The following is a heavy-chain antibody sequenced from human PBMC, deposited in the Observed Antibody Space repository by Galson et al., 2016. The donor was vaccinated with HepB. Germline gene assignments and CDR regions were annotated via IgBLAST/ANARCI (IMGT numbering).Heavy chain of an antibody. CDR3: AKVGDSSWFDS. Sequence: SLRLSCATSGFSFNNIAMSWVRQAPGKGLEWVSALIATSGRTYYADSVKDCFTISRDISKNTLSLHMTSLRVEDTAVYYCAKVGDSSWFDSWGQGTLVTVSS. CDR1: GFSFNNIA. D-gene: IGHD6-13*01. J-gene: IGHJ5*01. CDR2: LIATSGRT. V-gene: IGHV3-23*01.